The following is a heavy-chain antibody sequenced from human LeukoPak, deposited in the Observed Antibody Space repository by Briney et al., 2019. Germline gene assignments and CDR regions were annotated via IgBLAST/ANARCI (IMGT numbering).Heavy chain of an antibody. CDR1: GFTFSSYG. Sequence: GRSLRLSCAASGFTFSSYGMHWVRQAPGKGLEWVAVITFDGSNKYYADSVKGRFTISRDNSKNTLYLQMNSLRAEDTAVDYCAKGLKAYYERSAIDIWGQGTMVTVSS. J-gene: IGHJ3*02. CDR2: ITFDGSNK. CDR3: AKGLKAYYERSAIDI. V-gene: IGHV3-30*18. D-gene: IGHD3-22*01.